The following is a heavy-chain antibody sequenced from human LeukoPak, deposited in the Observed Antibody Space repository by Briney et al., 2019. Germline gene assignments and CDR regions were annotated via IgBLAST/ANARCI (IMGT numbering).Heavy chain of an antibody. CDR3: ARDNRDWAFDY. CDR1: GFTFSNAW. J-gene: IGHJ4*02. V-gene: IGHV3-30*02. Sequence: GGSLRLSCATSGFTFSNAWMSWVRQAPGKGLEWVAFINDKGVDKNYADSVKGRFTISRDNSKNTLVLQMNSLRSEDTAVYFCARDNRDWAFDYWGQGTLVTVSS. CDR2: INDKGVDK. D-gene: IGHD2-21*02.